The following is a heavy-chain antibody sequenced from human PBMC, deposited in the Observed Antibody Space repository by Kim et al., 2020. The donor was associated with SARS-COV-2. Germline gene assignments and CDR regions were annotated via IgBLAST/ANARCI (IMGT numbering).Heavy chain of an antibody. V-gene: IGHV3-15*01. Sequence: GGSLRLSCAASGFTFSNAWMNWVRQAPGKGLEWVGRIKNTLNDAATGYAAPAKGRVTISRDDSKNTLYLQMSSLKAEDTAVYYCTSDLVNYCAGDCSSRVWGLGTTVTVSS. J-gene: IGHJ6*02. CDR1: GFTFSNAW. D-gene: IGHD2-21*02. CDR3: TSDLVNYCAGDCSSRV. CDR2: IKNTLNDAAT.